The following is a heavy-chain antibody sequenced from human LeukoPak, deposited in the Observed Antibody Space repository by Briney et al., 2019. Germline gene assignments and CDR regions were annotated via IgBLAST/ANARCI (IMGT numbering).Heavy chain of an antibody. CDR1: GFTFSTYG. V-gene: IGHV3-30*02. CDR2: IRYDGSNK. CDR3: ARGRSKAMAPTDY. J-gene: IGHJ4*02. D-gene: IGHD5-18*01. Sequence: GGSLRLSCAASGFTFSTYGMHWVRQAPGKGLEWVAFIRYDGSNKYYADSVKGRFTISRDNSKNTLYLQMNSLRAEDTAVYYCARGRSKAMAPTDYWGQGTLVTVSS.